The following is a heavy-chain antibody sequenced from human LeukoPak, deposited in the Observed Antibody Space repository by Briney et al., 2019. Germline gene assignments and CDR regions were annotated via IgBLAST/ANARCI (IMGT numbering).Heavy chain of an antibody. D-gene: IGHD3-3*01. V-gene: IGHV5-51*01. CDR1: GYSFTSYW. Sequence: GESLKISCKGSGYSFTSYWIGGVRQMPGKGLEWMGIIYPGDSDTRYSPSFQGQVTISADKSISTAYLQWSSLKASDTAMYYCARHGQYYDFWSGYYWFDPWGQGTLVTVSS. CDR2: IYPGDSDT. J-gene: IGHJ5*02. CDR3: ARHGQYYDFWSGYYWFDP.